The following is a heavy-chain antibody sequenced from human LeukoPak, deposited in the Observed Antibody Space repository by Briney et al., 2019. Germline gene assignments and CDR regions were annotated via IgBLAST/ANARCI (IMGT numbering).Heavy chain of an antibody. Sequence: PGGSLRLSCAASRFTFSDYAMSWVRQAPGKRLEWVSTIDGGGDGTYYADAVKGRFTISRDNSKDTLYLQVNSLKAEDTAVYYCAKDALIAAGGQGTLVTVSS. J-gene: IGHJ4*02. CDR2: IDGGGDGT. CDR1: RFTFSDYA. D-gene: IGHD6-13*01. V-gene: IGHV3-23*01. CDR3: AKDALIAA.